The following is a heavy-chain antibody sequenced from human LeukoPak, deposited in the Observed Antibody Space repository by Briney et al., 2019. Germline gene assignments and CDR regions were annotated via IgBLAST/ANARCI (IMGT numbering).Heavy chain of an antibody. CDR3: ARDSGDCSGGSCYGMDV. J-gene: IGHJ6*02. Sequence: GGSLRLSCAASGFTFSSYTMNWVRQAPGKGLEGVSSISSGSSYIYYADSVKGRFTISRDNAKNSLYLQMNSLRAEDTAVYYCARDSGDCSGGSCYGMDVWGQGTTVTVSS. V-gene: IGHV3-21*01. CDR1: GFTFSSYT. D-gene: IGHD2-15*01. CDR2: ISSGSSYI.